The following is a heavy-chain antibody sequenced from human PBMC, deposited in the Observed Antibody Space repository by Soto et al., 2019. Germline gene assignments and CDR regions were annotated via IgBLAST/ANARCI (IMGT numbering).Heavy chain of an antibody. CDR1: GYTFTSYY. Sequence: GASVKVSCKASGYTFTSYYMHWVRQAPGQGLEWMGIINPSGGSTSYAQKFQGRVTMTRDTSTSTVYMELSSLRSEDTAVYYCASAPRQWELDPGMDVWGQGTTVTVSS. D-gene: IGHD1-26*01. V-gene: IGHV1-46*01. CDR2: INPSGGST. CDR3: ASAPRQWELDPGMDV. J-gene: IGHJ6*02.